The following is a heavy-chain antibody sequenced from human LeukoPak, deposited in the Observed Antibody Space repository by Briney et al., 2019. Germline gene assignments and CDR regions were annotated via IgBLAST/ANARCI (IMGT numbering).Heavy chain of an antibody. V-gene: IGHV4-4*02. CDR3: ARGDSSSSGNWFDP. CDR2: IYHSGST. J-gene: IGHJ5*02. D-gene: IGHD6-6*01. CDR1: GGSISTNNW. Sequence: SETLSLTCAVSGGSISTNNWWTWVRQPPGKGLEWTGEIYHSGSTNHNPSLKSRVTMSVDKSKNQFSLKLSSVTAADTAVYYCARGDSSSSGNWFDPWGQGTLVIVSS.